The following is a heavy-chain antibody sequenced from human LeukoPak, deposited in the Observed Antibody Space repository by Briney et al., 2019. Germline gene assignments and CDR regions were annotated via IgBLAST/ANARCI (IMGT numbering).Heavy chain of an antibody. CDR2: IYYSGST. V-gene: IGHV4-59*01. J-gene: IGHJ4*02. Sequence: SETLSLTCTVSGGSISSYYWSWIRQPPGKGLEWIGYIYYSGSTNYNPSLKSRVTISVDTSKNQFSLKLISVTAADTAVYYCARGRGSGSYQVDYWGQGTLVTVSS. CDR1: GGSISSYY. CDR3: ARGRGSGSYQVDY. D-gene: IGHD3-10*01.